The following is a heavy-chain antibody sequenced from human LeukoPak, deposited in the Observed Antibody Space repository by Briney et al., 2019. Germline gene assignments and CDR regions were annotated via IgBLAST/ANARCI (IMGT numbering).Heavy chain of an antibody. J-gene: IGHJ6*02. CDR3: ARERGYCSSTSCYTYGMDV. CDR2: IYTSGST. Sequence: SETLSLTCTVSGDSISNYYWSWIRQPAGKGLEWIGRIYTSGSTNYNPSLKSRVTMSVDTSKNQFSLKLSSVTAADTAVYYCARERGYCSSTSCYTYGMDVWGQGTTVTVSS. V-gene: IGHV4-4*07. CDR1: GDSISNYY. D-gene: IGHD2-2*02.